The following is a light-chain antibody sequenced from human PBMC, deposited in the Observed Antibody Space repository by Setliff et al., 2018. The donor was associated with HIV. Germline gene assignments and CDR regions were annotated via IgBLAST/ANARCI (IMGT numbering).Light chain of an antibody. Sequence: VLTQPASVSGSPGQSITISCTGTSGDVGRYNLVSWYQQQPGKPPKLMIYQASKRPSGVSNRFSGSKSGNTASLTISGLQAEDEADYYCCSNTGSNTYVFGTGTKVTVL. CDR3: CSNTGSNTYV. CDR2: QAS. CDR1: SGDVGRYNL. V-gene: IGLV2-23*01. J-gene: IGLJ1*01.